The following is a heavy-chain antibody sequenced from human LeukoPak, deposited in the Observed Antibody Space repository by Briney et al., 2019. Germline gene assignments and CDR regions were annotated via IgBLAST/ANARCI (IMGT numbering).Heavy chain of an antibody. V-gene: IGHV3-30-3*01. CDR3: ARDHYYDSSGYYSGYFDY. J-gene: IGHJ4*02. D-gene: IGHD3-22*01. CDR2: ISYDGSNK. CDR1: GFTVSSNY. Sequence: GGSLRLSCAASGFTVSSNYMSWVRQAPGKGLEWVAVISYDGSNKYYADSVKGRFTISRDNSKNTLYLQMNSLRAEDTAVYYCARDHYYDSSGYYSGYFDYWGQGTLVTVSS.